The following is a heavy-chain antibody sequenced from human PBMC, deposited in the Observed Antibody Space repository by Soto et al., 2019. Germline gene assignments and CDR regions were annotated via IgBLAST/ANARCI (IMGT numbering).Heavy chain of an antibody. CDR1: GFSLSTSGVG. J-gene: IGHJ1*01. D-gene: IGHD6-13*01. V-gene: IGHV2-5*02. CDR2: IYWDDDK. CDR3: AHIIWAAAGTMRYFQH. Sequence: QITLKESGPTLVKPTQTLTLTCTFSGFSLSTSGVGVGWIRQPPGKALEWLALIYWDDDKRYSPSLKSRLTITKDTSKNQEVLTMTNMDPVDTATYYCAHIIWAAAGTMRYFQHWGQGTLVTVSS.